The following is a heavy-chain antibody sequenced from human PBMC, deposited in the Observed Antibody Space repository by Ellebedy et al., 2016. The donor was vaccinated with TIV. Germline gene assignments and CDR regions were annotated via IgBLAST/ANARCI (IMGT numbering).Heavy chain of an antibody. V-gene: IGHV3-23*01. CDR2: ISGGGDST. Sequence: GGSLRLSCAASGFTFSSFAMHWVRQAPGKGLEWLSVISGGGDSTYHGDSVKGRFTITRDNSKNTLYLQMDRLRAEDTAVYYCAKGTSSGFNYDRVGPEYWGQGTLVTVSS. CDR3: AKGTSSGFNYDRVGPEY. J-gene: IGHJ4*02. CDR1: GFTFSSFA. D-gene: IGHD3-22*01.